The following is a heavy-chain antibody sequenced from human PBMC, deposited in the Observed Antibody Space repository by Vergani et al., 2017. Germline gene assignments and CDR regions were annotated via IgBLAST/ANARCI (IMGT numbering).Heavy chain of an antibody. Sequence: QVQLQESGPGLVKPSETLSLTCTVSGGSISSYYWSWIRQPPGKGLEWVGYIYYSGSTYYNPSLKSRVTISVDTSKNPFSLKLSSVTAADTAVYYCARLYDILTGSNFDYWGQGTLVTVSS. V-gene: IGHV4-30-4*01. CDR3: ARLYDILTGSNFDY. J-gene: IGHJ4*02. CDR1: GGSISSYY. CDR2: IYYSGST. D-gene: IGHD3-9*01.